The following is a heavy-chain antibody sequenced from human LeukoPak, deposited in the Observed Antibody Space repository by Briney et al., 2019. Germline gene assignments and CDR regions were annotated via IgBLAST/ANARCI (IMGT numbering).Heavy chain of an antibody. Sequence: WVRQPPGKGLEWIGSIYYSGSTYYNPSLKSRVTISVDTSKNQFSLKLSSVTAADTAVYYCARPGWLDDYYFDYWGQGTLVTVSS. D-gene: IGHD6-19*01. CDR3: ARPGWLDDYYFDY. J-gene: IGHJ4*02. CDR2: IYYSGST. V-gene: IGHV4-39*01.